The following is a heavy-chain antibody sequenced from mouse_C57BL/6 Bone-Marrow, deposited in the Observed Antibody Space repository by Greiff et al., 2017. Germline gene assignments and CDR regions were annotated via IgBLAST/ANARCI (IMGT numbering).Heavy chain of an antibody. J-gene: IGHJ3*01. D-gene: IGHD1-1*01. Sequence: QVQLQQPGAELVKPGASVKLSCKASGYTFTSYWMQWVKQRPGQGLEWIGEIDPSDRYTNYNQKFKGKATLTVYPSSSTAYMQLSSLTSEDAAVYYCARPSYYGSAYWGQGTLVTVSA. CDR1: GYTFTSYW. CDR3: ARPSYYGSAY. V-gene: IGHV1-50*01. CDR2: IDPSDRYT.